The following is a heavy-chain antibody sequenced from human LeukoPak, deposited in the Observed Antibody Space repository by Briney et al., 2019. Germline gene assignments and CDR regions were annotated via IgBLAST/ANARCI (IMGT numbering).Heavy chain of an antibody. D-gene: IGHD3-16*02. Sequence: GASVKVSCKASGYTFTSYDINWVRQATGQGLEWMGWMNPNSGNTGYAQKFQGRVTITRNTSISTAYMELSSLRSEDTAVYYCARGLIETYDYVWGSYRYRYYYYYMDVWGKGTTVTVSS. J-gene: IGHJ6*03. CDR1: GYTFTSYD. V-gene: IGHV1-8*03. CDR2: MNPNSGNT. CDR3: ARGLIETYDYVWGSYRYRYYYYYMDV.